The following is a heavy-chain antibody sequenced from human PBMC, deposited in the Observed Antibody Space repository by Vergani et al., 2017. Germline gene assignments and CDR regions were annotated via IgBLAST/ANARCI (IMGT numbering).Heavy chain of an antibody. CDR3: TKGRGGACFDY. V-gene: IGHV4-34*01. Sequence: QVQLQQWGAGLLKPSETLSLTCAVYGGSFSGYYWSWIRQPPGKGLEWIGEINHSGSTNYNPSLKSRVTISVDTSKNQFSLKLSSVTAADTAVYYCTKGRGGACFDYWGQGTLVTVSS. CDR1: GGSFSGYY. CDR2: INHSGST. D-gene: IGHD2-21*01. J-gene: IGHJ4*02.